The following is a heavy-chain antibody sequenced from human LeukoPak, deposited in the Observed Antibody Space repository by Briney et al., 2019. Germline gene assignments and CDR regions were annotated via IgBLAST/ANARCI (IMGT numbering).Heavy chain of an antibody. D-gene: IGHD2-15*01. CDR1: GGSISSSSYY. J-gene: IGHJ3*02. CDR2: IYYSGST. V-gene: IGHV4-39*01. Sequence: SETLSLTSTVSGGSISSSSYYWGWIRQPPGKGLEWIGSIYYSGSTYYNPSLKSRVTISVDTSKNQFSLKLSSVTAADTAVYYCARRVGYCSGGSCYEHAFDIWGQGTMVTVSS. CDR3: ARRVGYCSGGSCYEHAFDI.